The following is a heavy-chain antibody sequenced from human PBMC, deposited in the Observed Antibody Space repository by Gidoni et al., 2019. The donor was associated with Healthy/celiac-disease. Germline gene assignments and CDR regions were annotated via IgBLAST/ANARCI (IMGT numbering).Heavy chain of an antibody. Sequence: QVQLVQSGAEVKKPGASVQVSCKASGYTFTSYGISWVRQAPGQGLEWMGWISAYNGNTNYAQKLQGRVTMTTDTSTSTAYMELRSLRSDDTAVYYCARVDQRGSPLPSYGMDVWGQGTTVTVSS. CDR3: ARVDQRGSPLPSYGMDV. CDR1: GYTFTSYG. CDR2: ISAYNGNT. V-gene: IGHV1-18*04. D-gene: IGHD2-15*01. J-gene: IGHJ6*02.